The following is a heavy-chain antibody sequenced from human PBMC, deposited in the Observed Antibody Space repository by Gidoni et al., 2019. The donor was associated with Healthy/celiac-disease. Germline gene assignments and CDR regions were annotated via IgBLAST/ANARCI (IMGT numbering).Heavy chain of an antibody. CDR3: ARSPIVVVPAAIDRPFDP. CDR1: GGSISSGAYY. V-gene: IGHV4-30-4*01. Sequence: QVPLQESGPGLVKPSQTLSLTCTVSGGSISSGAYYWSWIRQPPGKGLEWIGYIYYSGSTYYNPSLKSRVTISVDTSKNQFSLKLSSVTAADTAVYYCARSPIVVVPAAIDRPFDPWGQGTLVTVSS. J-gene: IGHJ5*02. CDR2: IYYSGST. D-gene: IGHD2-2*01.